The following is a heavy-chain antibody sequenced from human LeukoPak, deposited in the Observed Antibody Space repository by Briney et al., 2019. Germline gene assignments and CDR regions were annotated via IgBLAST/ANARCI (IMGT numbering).Heavy chain of an antibody. CDR2: IWYDGSNK. V-gene: IGHV3-33*01. J-gene: IGHJ4*02. CDR1: GFTFSSYG. Sequence: GGSLRLSCAASGFTFSSYGMHWVRQAPGKGLEWVAVIWYDGSNKYYADSVKGRFTISRDNSQNTLYLQMNSLRAEDTAVYYCARDGGSSPVEYFDYWGQGTLVTVSS. CDR3: ARDGGSSPVEYFDY. D-gene: IGHD2-15*01.